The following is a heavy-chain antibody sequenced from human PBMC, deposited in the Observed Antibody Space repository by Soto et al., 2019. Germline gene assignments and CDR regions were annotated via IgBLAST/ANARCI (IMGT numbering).Heavy chain of an antibody. CDR2: IYYSGST. CDR3: ARAGGDYVLRQYYFDY. CDR1: GGSISSSSYY. Sequence: SETLSLTCTVSGGSISSSSYYWGWIRQPPGKGLEWIGSIYYSGSTYYNPSLKSRVTISVDTSKNQFSLKLSSVTAADTAVYYCARAGGDYVLRQYYFDYWGQGTLVTVSS. D-gene: IGHD4-17*01. V-gene: IGHV4-39*01. J-gene: IGHJ4*02.